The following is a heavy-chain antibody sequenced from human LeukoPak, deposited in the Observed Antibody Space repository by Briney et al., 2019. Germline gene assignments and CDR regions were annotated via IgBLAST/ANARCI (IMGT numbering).Heavy chain of an antibody. V-gene: IGHV3-64*01. Sequence: GGSLRHTCAASGFTISSDSMHWIRQAPGKGLEYVSAIGYGGDTYYANSVKGRFTISRDISKNTLYLQMGSLRPEDMAVYYCARVGGSGSFDSWGQGTLVSVSS. CDR3: ARVGGSGSFDS. CDR2: IGYGGDT. D-gene: IGHD6-19*01. CDR1: GFTISSDS. J-gene: IGHJ4*02.